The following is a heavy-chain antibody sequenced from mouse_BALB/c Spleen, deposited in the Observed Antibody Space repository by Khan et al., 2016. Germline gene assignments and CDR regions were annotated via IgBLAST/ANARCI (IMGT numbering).Heavy chain of an antibody. J-gene: IGHJ4*01. CDR2: IDPANGNT. Sequence: IQLVQSGPELKKPGETVKISCKASGYTFTDYSMHWVKQRPEQGLEWIGRIDPANGNTKYDPKFQGKATITADTSSNTAYLQLSSLTSEDTAVYYCARGGLLRSMDYWGQGTSVTVSS. D-gene: IGHD1-1*01. CDR3: ARGGLLRSMDY. CDR1: GYTFTDYS. V-gene: IGHV14-3*02.